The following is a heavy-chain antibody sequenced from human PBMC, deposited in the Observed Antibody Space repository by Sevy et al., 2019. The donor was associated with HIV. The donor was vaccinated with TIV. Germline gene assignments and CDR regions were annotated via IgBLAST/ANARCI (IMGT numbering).Heavy chain of an antibody. CDR3: VKDKVDGDSGYGLFDF. CDR2: LSRHIRTI. CDR1: GFTFDDYA. J-gene: IGHJ4*02. V-gene: IGHV3-9*01. D-gene: IGHD5-12*01. Sequence: GGSLRLSCAASGFTFDDYAIHWVRQAPGKGLEWVSGLSRHIRTIGYADSVKGRFTISRDNARNSLYLQMNSLRAEDTAFYYCVKDKVDGDSGYGLFDFWGQGTLVTVCS.